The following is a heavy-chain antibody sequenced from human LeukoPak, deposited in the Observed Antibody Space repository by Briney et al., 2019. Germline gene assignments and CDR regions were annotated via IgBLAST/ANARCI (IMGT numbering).Heavy chain of an antibody. CDR3: AREMGTYYDFWSGYYQFNWFDP. Sequence: GGSLRLSCAASGFTFSSYWMHWVRQAPGKGLVWVSRINSDGSSTSYADSVKGRFTISRDNAKNTLYLQMNSLRAEDTAVYYCAREMGTYYDFWSGYYQFNWFDPWGQGTLVTVSS. D-gene: IGHD3-3*01. CDR1: GFTFSSYW. CDR2: INSDGSST. V-gene: IGHV3-74*01. J-gene: IGHJ5*02.